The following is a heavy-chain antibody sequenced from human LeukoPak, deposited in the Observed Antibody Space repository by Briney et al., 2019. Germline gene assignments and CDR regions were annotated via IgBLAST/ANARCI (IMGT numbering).Heavy chain of an antibody. J-gene: IGHJ4*02. Sequence: PSETLSLTCAVHGGSFSSYSWSWIRQPPGKGLECIGEINHSGSTNYNPSLKSRVTISVDTSKNQFSLKLSSVTAANTAVYYCARLHGDFTFDYWGQGTLVTVSS. D-gene: IGHD4-17*01. V-gene: IGHV4-34*01. CDR1: GGSFSSYS. CDR3: ARLHGDFTFDY. CDR2: INHSGST.